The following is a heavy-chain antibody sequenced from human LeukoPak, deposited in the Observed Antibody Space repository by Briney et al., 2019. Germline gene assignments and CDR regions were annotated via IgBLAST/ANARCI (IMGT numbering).Heavy chain of an antibody. Sequence: SETLSLTCTVSGGSISSYYWSWIRQPPGKGLEWIANIYHTGITNYKPSLSSRVTISIDTAKNQYSLKLTAVTAADTAVYYCARRGRNSSGWQDYLWGQGTLVTVSS. V-gene: IGHV4-59*01. CDR3: ARRGRNSSGWQDYL. CDR1: GGSISSYY. J-gene: IGHJ4*02. CDR2: IYHTGIT. D-gene: IGHD6-25*01.